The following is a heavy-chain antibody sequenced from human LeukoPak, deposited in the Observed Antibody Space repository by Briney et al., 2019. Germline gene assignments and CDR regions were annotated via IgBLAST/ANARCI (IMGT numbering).Heavy chain of an antibody. CDR2: INPKSGVT. CDR1: GYTSSDYF. J-gene: IGHJ4*02. D-gene: IGHD3-16*01. Sequence: ASVKVSCKASGYTSSDYFVHWVRQAPGQGLEWMGRINPKSGVTKYTQKFQGRVTIVRDTATSTVYMDLSSLTSDDTAVYFCARGWGSLYYFDFWGQGTLVTVSS. V-gene: IGHV1-2*06. CDR3: ARGWGSLYYFDF.